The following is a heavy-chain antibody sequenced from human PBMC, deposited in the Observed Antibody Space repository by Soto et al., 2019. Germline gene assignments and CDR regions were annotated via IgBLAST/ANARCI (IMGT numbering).Heavy chain of an antibody. CDR1: GYTFTSYG. CDR2: ISAYNGNT. CDR3: ARDRVGSSWSNWFDP. Sequence: ASVKVSCKASGYTFTSYGISWVRQAPGQGLEWMGWISAYNGNTNYAQKLQGRVTMTTDTSTSTAYMELRSLRSDDTAVYYCARDRVGSSWSNWFDPWGQGTLVTVSS. V-gene: IGHV1-18*04. D-gene: IGHD6-13*01. J-gene: IGHJ5*02.